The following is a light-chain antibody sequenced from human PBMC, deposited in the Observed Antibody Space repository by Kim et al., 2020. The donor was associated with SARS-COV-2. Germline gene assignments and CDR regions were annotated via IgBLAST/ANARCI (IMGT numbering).Light chain of an antibody. CDR3: QQFGRSPPT. CDR1: QSVTSSY. J-gene: IGKJ1*01. Sequence: EIVLTQSPGTLSLSPGEGVTLSCRASQSVTSSYLAWYQQKRGQAPRLLIYGASSRATGIPDRFSGIGSGTDFTLTISRLEPEDFAVYYCQQFGRSPPTFGQWTKVDLK. CDR2: GAS. V-gene: IGKV3-20*01.